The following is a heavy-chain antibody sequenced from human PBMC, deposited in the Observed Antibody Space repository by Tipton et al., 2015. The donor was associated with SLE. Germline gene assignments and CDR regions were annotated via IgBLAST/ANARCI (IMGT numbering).Heavy chain of an antibody. D-gene: IGHD1-26*01. CDR2: IYSGGST. J-gene: IGHJ6*02. Sequence: SLRLSCAASGFTVSSNYMSWVRQAPGKGLEWVSVIYSGGSTYYADSVKGRFTISRDNSKNTLYLQMNSLRAEDTAVYYCAREGPVGATRGNYYYGMDVWGQGTMVTVSS. V-gene: IGHV3-53*05. CDR3: AREGPVGATRGNYYYGMDV. CDR1: GFTVSSNY.